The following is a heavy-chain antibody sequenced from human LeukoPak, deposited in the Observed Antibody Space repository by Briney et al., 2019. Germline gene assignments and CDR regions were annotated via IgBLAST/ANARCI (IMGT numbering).Heavy chain of an antibody. V-gene: IGHV4-61*01. CDR2: IYYSGST. CDR1: GASIDSGRYY. Sequence: PSETLSLTCTVSGASIDSGRYYWSWIRQPPGKGLEWIGYIYYSGSTNYNPSLKSRVTISVDTSKNQFSLKLSSVTAADTAVYYCARDRSHYYDSSGYYSSFSFGYYGMDVWGQGTTVTVSS. D-gene: IGHD3-22*01. CDR3: ARDRSHYYDSSGYYSSFSFGYYGMDV. J-gene: IGHJ6*02.